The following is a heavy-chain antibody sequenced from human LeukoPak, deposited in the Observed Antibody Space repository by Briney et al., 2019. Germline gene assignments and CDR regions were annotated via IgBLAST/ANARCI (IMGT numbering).Heavy chain of an antibody. CDR3: ARRAKYYGSGSLTFDY. D-gene: IGHD3-10*01. J-gene: IGHJ4*02. Sequence: SQTLSLTCTVSGGSISSGGYYWSWIRQHPGKGLEWIGYIYYSGGTYYNPSLKSRVTISVDTSKNQFSLKLSSVTAADTAVYYCARRAKYYGSGSLTFDYWGQGTLVTVSS. CDR2: IYYSGGT. CDR1: GGSISSGGYY. V-gene: IGHV4-31*03.